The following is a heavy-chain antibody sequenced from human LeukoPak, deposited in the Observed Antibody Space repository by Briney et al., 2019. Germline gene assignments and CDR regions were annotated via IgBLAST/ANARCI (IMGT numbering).Heavy chain of an antibody. CDR1: GYTLTELS. D-gene: IGHD1-26*01. V-gene: IGHV1-24*01. J-gene: IGHJ4*02. Sequence: ASGKVSCKVCGYTLTELSMHWVLQAPGKGLEWVGGFDPEDGETIYAQKFQGRVTMTGDTSTATAYMELSSLRSEDTAVYYCATDPMGATVDYWGQETLVTVSS. CDR3: ATDPMGATVDY. CDR2: FDPEDGET.